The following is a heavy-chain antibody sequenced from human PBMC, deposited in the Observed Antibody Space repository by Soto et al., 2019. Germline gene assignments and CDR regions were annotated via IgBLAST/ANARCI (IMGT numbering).Heavy chain of an antibody. CDR3: AKDGYYNGLDV. Sequence: GGSLRLSCEAFGLPFSRYWMTWVRQAPGKGLEWVANIKQDGSEKYYADSVKGRFNISRDNSKKSLYLQMNSLRAEDTAVYHCAKDGYYNGLDVWAEGTTVPVS. CDR1: GLPFSRYW. CDR2: IKQDGSEK. J-gene: IGHJ6*01. V-gene: IGHV3-7*01.